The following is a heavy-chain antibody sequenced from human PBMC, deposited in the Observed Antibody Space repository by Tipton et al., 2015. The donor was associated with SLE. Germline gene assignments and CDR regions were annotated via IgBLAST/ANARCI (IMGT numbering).Heavy chain of an antibody. J-gene: IGHJ4*02. CDR3: ARSHPVVAAEILDS. CDR1: GYTFTSYG. D-gene: IGHD2-15*01. Sequence: QSGAEVKKPGASVRVSCKASGYTFTSYGISWVRQAPGQGLEWMAWISIYSGLANTKYAPRFQDRVTMTTDTSTSTAYLELRSLRSDDTAVYYCARSHPVVAAEILDSWGQGILVSVSS. V-gene: IGHV1-18*01. CDR2: ISIYSGLANT.